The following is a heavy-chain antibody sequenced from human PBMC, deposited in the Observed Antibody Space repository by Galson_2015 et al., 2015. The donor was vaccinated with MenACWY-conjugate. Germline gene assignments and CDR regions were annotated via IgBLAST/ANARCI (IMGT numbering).Heavy chain of an antibody. CDR2: IYQSGTA. J-gene: IGHJ3*01. CDR3: ARDFSPPPGVAPPGSDVFQL. Sequence: ETLSLTCTVSGGSITTTNWWSWVRQSPGKGLEWIGEIYQSGTANYNPSLMSRVTISLDKSKNQFSLKLTSMTAADTAIYYCARDFSPPPGVAPPGSDVFQLWGQGTKVTVSS. CDR1: GGSITTTNW. V-gene: IGHV4-4*02. D-gene: IGHD1-1*01.